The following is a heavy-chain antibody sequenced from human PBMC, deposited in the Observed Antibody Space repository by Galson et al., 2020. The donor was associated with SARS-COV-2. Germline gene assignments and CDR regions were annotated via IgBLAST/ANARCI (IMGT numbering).Heavy chain of an antibody. Sequence: GGSLRLSCAASGFTFSSYGMHWVRQAPGKGLEWVAVIWYDGSNKYYADSVKGRFTISRDNSKNTLYLQMNSLRAEDTAVYYCARDPSSSWFTYAFDIWGQGTMVTVCS. J-gene: IGHJ3*02. CDR1: GFTFSSYG. D-gene: IGHD6-13*01. CDR3: ARDPSSSWFTYAFDI. CDR2: IWYDGSNK. V-gene: IGHV3-33*01.